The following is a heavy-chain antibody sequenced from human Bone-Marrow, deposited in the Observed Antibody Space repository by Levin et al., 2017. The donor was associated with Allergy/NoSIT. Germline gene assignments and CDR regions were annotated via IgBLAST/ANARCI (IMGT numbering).Heavy chain of an antibody. CDR2: IDEGGSFT. D-gene: IGHD2-15*01. CDR1: GFTFSSFW. J-gene: IGHJ4*02. Sequence: GGSLRLSCAASGFTFSSFWMHWVRQAPGKGLVWVSRIDEGGSFTDYADSVKGRFTISRDNAKNTLYLQMNSLGAEDTAVYYCARDVAGRSGFWGQGTLVAVSS. V-gene: IGHV3-74*01. CDR3: ARDVAGRSGF.